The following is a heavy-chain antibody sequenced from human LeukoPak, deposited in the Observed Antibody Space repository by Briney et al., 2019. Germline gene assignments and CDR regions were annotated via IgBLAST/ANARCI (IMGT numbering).Heavy chain of an antibody. V-gene: IGHV3-21*01. J-gene: IGHJ4*02. CDR3: ARETGSAVGSTDFDY. Sequence: GGSLRLSCAASGFTFSNYAMNWVRQAPGKGLEWVSSFGTRSSSIYYAHSVTGRFIVSRDNAKNSLFLQMNSLRAEDTAVYYCARETGSAVGSTDFDYWGQGTLVTVSS. CDR1: GFTFSNYA. D-gene: IGHD4-17*01. CDR2: FGTRSSSI.